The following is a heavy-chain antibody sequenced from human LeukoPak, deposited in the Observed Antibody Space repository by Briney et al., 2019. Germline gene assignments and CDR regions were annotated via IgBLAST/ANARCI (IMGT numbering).Heavy chain of an antibody. D-gene: IGHD7-27*01. V-gene: IGHV3-7*01. CDR1: GFTFSNYW. Sequence: GGSLRLSCAASGFTFSNYWISWVRQAPGKGLEWVANIKEDGSEKYYVDSVKGRFTISRDNAKNSLYLQMNSLRAEDTAVYYCARPQLGMGYSYYMDVWGKGTTVTVSS. J-gene: IGHJ6*03. CDR3: ARPQLGMGYSYYMDV. CDR2: IKEDGSEK.